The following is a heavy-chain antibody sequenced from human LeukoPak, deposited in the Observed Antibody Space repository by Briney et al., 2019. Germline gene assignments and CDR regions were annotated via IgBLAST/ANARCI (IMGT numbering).Heavy chain of an antibody. J-gene: IGHJ4*02. CDR3: ARESYDILTGYSTAIDY. CDR2: IGTAGDT. D-gene: IGHD3-9*01. CDR1: GFTFSSNW. Sequence: GGSLRLSCAASGFTFSSNWMHWVRQATGKGLEWVSAIGTAGDTYYPGSVKGRFTISRENAKNSLYLQMNSLRAEDTAVYYCARESYDILTGYSTAIDYWGQGTLVTVSS. V-gene: IGHV3-13*01.